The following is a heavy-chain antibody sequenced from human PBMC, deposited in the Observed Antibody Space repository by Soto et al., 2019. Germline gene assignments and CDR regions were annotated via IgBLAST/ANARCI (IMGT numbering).Heavy chain of an antibody. CDR2: VYHTGTT. D-gene: IGHD3-3*01. J-gene: IGHJ4*02. CDR1: GGSIGHYY. CDR3: AAFWSGYY. Sequence: SETLSLTCTVSGGSIGHYYWSWIRRPPGRGLQWIGYVYHTGTTTYSPSLKSRVTISVDTSKNQFSLKLSSVTAADTAVYYCAAFWSGYYWGQGTLVTVSS. V-gene: IGHV4-59*01.